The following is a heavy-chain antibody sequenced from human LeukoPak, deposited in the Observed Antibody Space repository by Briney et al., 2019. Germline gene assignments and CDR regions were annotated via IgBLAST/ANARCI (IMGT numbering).Heavy chain of an antibody. CDR2: FDPEDGET. J-gene: IGHJ2*01. V-gene: IGHV1-24*01. CDR1: GYTLTELS. CDR3: ARIHMTTVTTSLDWYFDL. Sequence: GASVKVSCKVSGYTLTELSMHWVRQAPGKGLEWMGGFDPEDGETIYAQKFQGRVTMTEDTSTDTAYMELSSLRSEDTAVYYCARIHMTTVTTSLDWYFDLWGRGTLVTVSS. D-gene: IGHD4-17*01.